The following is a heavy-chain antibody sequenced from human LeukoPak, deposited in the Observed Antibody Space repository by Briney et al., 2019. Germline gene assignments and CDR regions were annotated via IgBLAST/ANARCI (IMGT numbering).Heavy chain of an antibody. CDR3: ARAHRPNWNYGYYGMDV. CDR2: IIPILGIA. Sequence: GASVKVSCKASGGTFSSYTISWVRQAPGQGLEWMGRIIPILGIANYAQKFQGRVTITADKSTSTAYMELSSLRSEDTAVCYCARAHRPNWNYGYYGMDVWGQGTTVTVSS. D-gene: IGHD1-1*01. CDR1: GGTFSSYT. J-gene: IGHJ6*02. V-gene: IGHV1-69*02.